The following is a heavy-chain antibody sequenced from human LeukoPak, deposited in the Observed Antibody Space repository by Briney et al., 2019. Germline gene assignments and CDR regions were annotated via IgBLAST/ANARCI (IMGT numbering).Heavy chain of an antibody. J-gene: IGHJ3*02. CDR1: GFTFSSYA. CDR2: INHDGNDI. Sequence: GGSLRLSCAASGFTFSSYAMSWVRQAPGKGLEWVSYINHDGNDIYYGESVKGRFTFSRDNAKNSLYLQIHTLRAEDTAVYYCAGDGTGVLPGDAFDIWSQGTMVTVSS. CDR3: AGDGTGVLPGDAFDI. D-gene: IGHD1-1*01. V-gene: IGHV3-21*05.